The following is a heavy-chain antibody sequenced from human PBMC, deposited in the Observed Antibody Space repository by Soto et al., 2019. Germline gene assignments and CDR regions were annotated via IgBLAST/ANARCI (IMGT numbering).Heavy chain of an antibody. D-gene: IGHD3-22*01. J-gene: IGHJ4*02. V-gene: IGHV3-64*01. CDR2: ISSNGGST. CDR3: ARGDTYYYDSSGYFPFDY. CDR1: GFTFSSYA. Sequence: PGGSLRLSCAASGFTFSSYAMHWVRQAPGKGLEYVSAISSNGGSTYYANSVKGRFTISRDNSKNTLYLQMGSLRAEDMAVYYCARGDTYYYDSSGYFPFDYWGQGTLVTVSS.